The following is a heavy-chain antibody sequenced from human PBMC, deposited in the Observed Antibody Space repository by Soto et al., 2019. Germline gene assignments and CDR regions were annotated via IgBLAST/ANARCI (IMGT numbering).Heavy chain of an antibody. CDR1: GFTFSSYA. CDR2: ISGSGGST. J-gene: IGHJ2*01. D-gene: IGHD4-17*01. CDR3: AKEYDYGDYTLGYFDL. V-gene: IGHV3-23*01. Sequence: GGSLRLSCAASGFTFSSYAMSWVRQAPGKGLEWVSAISGSGGSTYYADSVKGRFTISRDNSKNTLYLQMNSPRAEDTAVYYCAKEYDYGDYTLGYFDLWGRGTRVTVSS.